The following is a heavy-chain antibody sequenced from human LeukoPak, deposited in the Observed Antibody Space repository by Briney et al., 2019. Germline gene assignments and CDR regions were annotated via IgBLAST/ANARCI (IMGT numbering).Heavy chain of an antibody. CDR3: ARAYQRLGGLSFPDS. CDR1: GGSFSGYN. J-gene: IGHJ5*01. CDR2: INHNGAT. Sequence: SETLSLTCAVYGGSFSGYNWNWIRQPPGKGLEWVGEINHNGATNYNPSLKSRLIISVDTSKNQFSLKLKSVTGADTAVYYCARAYQRLGGLSFPDSWGQGTLVTVSS. D-gene: IGHD3-16*02. V-gene: IGHV4-34*01.